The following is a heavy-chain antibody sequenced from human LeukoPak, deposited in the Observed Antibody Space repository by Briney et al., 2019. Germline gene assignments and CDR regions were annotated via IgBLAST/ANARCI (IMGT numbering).Heavy chain of an antibody. D-gene: IGHD3-10*01. CDR2: ISSSGTYA. V-gene: IGHV3-21*01. CDR3: YYADSVKGRFTISTDNAKNSLSLQMTRLRADDAAVYYCARASSKQLAGYLPDGFDI. CDR1: GFTFSSYA. J-gene: IGHJ3*02. Sequence: GVSLRLSCAASGFTFSSYAMNWVRQAPGKGLECVSSISSSGTYAYSTDSVKGRLPYHKGIAKNTSPRQMDSLRAHDRAGTYLYYADSVKGRFTISTDNAKNSLSLQMTRLRADDAAVYYCARASSKQLAGYLPDGFDIWGQGTMVTVP.